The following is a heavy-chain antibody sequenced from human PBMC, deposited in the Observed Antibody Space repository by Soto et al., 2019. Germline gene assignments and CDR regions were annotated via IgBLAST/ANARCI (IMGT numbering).Heavy chain of an antibody. J-gene: IGHJ3*02. CDR1: GFTFSSYG. CDR2: IWYDGSNK. V-gene: IGHV3-33*01. Sequence: QVQLVESGGGVVQPGRSLRLSCAASGFTFSSYGMHWVRQAPGKGLEWVAVIWYDGSNKYYADSVKGRFTISRDNSKNTLYLQMNSLRAEDTAVYYCARVPYYYGSSAFDIWRQGTMVTVSS. D-gene: IGHD3-10*01. CDR3: ARVPYYYGSSAFDI.